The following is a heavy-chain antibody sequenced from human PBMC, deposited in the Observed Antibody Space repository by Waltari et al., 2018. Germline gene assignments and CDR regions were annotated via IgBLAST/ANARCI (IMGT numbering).Heavy chain of an antibody. V-gene: IGHV4-39*01. CDR3: ARNQTYNDLWSGGRKRNGFDC. CDR2: VYYSGST. CDR1: GDSIRSPTHY. Sequence: QLQLQESGPGLLKPSETLSLTCTASGDSIRSPTHYWAWIRPPPGKGLEWIGSVYYSGSTYYSPSLKSRLSISVDTSKNQFALTLRYVTAADTAVYYCARNQTYNDLWSGGRKRNGFDCWGQGTPVTVSS. D-gene: IGHD3-3*01. J-gene: IGHJ4*02.